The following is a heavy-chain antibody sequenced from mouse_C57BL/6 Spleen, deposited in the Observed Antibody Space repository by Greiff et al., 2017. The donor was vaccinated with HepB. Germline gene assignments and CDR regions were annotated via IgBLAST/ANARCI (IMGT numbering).Heavy chain of an antibody. D-gene: IGHD1-1*01. CDR3: TTFSGSSPH. CDR1: GFNIKDDY. J-gene: IGHJ2*01. CDR2: IDPENGDT. Sequence: EVQLQQSGAELVRPGASVKLSCTASGFNIKDDYMHWVKQRPEQGLEWIGWIDPENGDTEYASKFQGKATITADTSSNTAYLQLSSLTSEDTAVYYCTTFSGSSPHWGQGTTLTVSS. V-gene: IGHV14-4*01.